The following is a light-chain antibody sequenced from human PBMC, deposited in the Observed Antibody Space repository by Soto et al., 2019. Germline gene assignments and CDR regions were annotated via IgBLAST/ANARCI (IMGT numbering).Light chain of an antibody. V-gene: IGKV1-39*01. Sequence: DIQMTQSPSSLSASVGDRVTITCRASQSISSYLNWYQREPGKAPKLLIYAASIFQSGVPSRFSSSGSGTDFTLTISSLQPEDFANYYFQQSYSIPLTFGQGTKVEIK. CDR1: QSISSY. J-gene: IGKJ1*01. CDR2: AAS. CDR3: QQSYSIPLT.